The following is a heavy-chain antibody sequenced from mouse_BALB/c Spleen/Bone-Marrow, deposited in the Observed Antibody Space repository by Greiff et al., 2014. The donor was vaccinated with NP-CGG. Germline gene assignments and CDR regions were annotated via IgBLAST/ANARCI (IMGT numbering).Heavy chain of an antibody. V-gene: IGHV14-3*02. CDR1: GFNIKDTY. CDR2: IDPANGNT. J-gene: IGHJ3*01. CDR3: ASYYYGSSSFAY. Sequence: VQLQQSGAELVKPGASVKLSCTASGFNIKDTYMHWVKQRPEQGLEWTGRIDPANGNTRYDPKFQGMATITADTSSNTAYLQLSSLTSEDTAVYYCASYYYGSSSFAYWGQGTMVTVSA. D-gene: IGHD1-1*01.